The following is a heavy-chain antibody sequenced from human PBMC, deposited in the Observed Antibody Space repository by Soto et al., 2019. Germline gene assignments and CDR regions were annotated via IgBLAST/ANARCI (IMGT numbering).Heavy chain of an antibody. V-gene: IGHV3-30*18. CDR3: AKGSRGLHKTCFAS. D-gene: IGHD3-16*01. Sequence: QVQLVDSGGGVVQPGRSLKLSCAASGFSFSNYAIHWVRQAPGKGLEWVALISYDETFKFYGDSVKGRFAISRDNSKDTLYLQLNSLRPEDTAVYYCAKGSRGLHKTCFASWGQGTLVNVSS. CDR2: ISYDETFK. J-gene: IGHJ4*02. CDR1: GFSFSNYA.